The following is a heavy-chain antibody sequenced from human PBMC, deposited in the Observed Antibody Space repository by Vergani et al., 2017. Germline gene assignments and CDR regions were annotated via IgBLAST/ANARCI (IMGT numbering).Heavy chain of an antibody. V-gene: IGHV4-39*01. Sequence: QLQLQESGPGLVKPSATLSLTCSVSGASIRSSNYYWGWIRQPPGKGLEWIASIYYSGSTYYNPSLKSRVTISVDTSKNQFSLKLSSVTAADTAVYFCARHSTVEWLVKLGSIDPWSQGILFTVSS. CDR2: IYYSGST. CDR3: ARHSTVEWLVKLGSIDP. D-gene: IGHD6-19*01. J-gene: IGHJ5*02. CDR1: GASIRSSNYY.